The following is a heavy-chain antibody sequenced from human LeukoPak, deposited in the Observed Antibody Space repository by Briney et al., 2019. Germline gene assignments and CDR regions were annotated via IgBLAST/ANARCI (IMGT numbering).Heavy chain of an antibody. D-gene: IGHD4-17*01. CDR1: GYTFTGYY. Sequence: GSVKVSCKASGYTFTGYYMHWARQAPGQGLEWMGWINPNSGGTNYAQKFQGRVTMTRDTSISTAYMELSRLRSDDTAVYYCARDSTVTSWFDPWGQGTLVTVSS. CDR3: ARDSTVTSWFDP. V-gene: IGHV1-2*02. J-gene: IGHJ5*02. CDR2: INPNSGGT.